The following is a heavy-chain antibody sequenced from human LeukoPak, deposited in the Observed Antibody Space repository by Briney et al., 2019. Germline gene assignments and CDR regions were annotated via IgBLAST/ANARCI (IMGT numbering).Heavy chain of an antibody. J-gene: IGHJ4*02. CDR1: GFTFTTHW. CDR3: ARDVGGSLDY. V-gene: IGHV3-7*01. D-gene: IGHD1-26*01. CDR2: IKGDESAK. Sequence: GGSLRLSCAASGFTFTTHWMAWVRQAPGKGLEWVANIKGDESAKHQADSVKGRFTISRDNAQNSVYLQMSSLRVEDTAVYYCARDVGGSLDYWGQGTLVTVSS.